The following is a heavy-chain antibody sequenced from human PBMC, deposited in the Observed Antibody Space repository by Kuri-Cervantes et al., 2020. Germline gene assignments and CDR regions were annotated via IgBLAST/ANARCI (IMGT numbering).Heavy chain of an antibody. Sequence: GESLKISCAASGFTVSSNYMSWVRQAPGKGLEWVSVIYSGGSTYYADSVKGRFTISRDNSKNTLYLQMNSLRAEDTAVYYCATGGAIITCFDYWGQGTLVTVSS. J-gene: IGHJ4*02. CDR1: GFTVSSNY. CDR3: ATGGAIITCFDY. CDR2: IYSGGST. V-gene: IGHV3-66*01. D-gene: IGHD3-10*01.